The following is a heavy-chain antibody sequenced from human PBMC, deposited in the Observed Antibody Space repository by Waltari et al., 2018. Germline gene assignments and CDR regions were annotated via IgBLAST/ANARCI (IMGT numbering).Heavy chain of an antibody. D-gene: IGHD3-10*01. J-gene: IGHJ4*02. V-gene: IGHV1-2*02. CDR1: GYTFTGYY. CDR3: ARSPWGITMVQGDDY. Sequence: QVQLVQSGAEVKKPGASVKVSCKASGYTFTGYYMHWVRQAPGQGLEWMGWSNPNSGGTNYAQKCQGRVTMTRDTSISTAYMELSRLRSDDTAVYYCARSPWGITMVQGDDYWGQGTLVTVSS. CDR2: SNPNSGGT.